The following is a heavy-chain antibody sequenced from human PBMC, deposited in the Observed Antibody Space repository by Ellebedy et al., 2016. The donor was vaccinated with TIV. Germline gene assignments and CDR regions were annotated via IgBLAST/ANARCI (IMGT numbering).Heavy chain of an antibody. Sequence: GESLKISCAASGFTFSSYSMNWVRQAPGKGLEWVSSISSSSSYIYYADSVKGRFTISRDNAKNSLYLQMNSLRAEDTAVYYCAREGSIVVVPAENWFDPWGQGTLVTVSS. D-gene: IGHD2-2*01. CDR1: GFTFSSYS. J-gene: IGHJ5*02. CDR3: AREGSIVVVPAENWFDP. CDR2: ISSSSSYI. V-gene: IGHV3-21*01.